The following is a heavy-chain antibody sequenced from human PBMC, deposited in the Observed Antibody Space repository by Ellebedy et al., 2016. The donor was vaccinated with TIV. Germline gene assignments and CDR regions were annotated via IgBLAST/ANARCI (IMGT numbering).Heavy chain of an antibody. J-gene: IGHJ4*02. V-gene: IGHV3-23*01. CDR1: GFTFSSHA. Sequence: GESLKISCAASGFTFSSHAMSWVRQAPGKGLEWVSGISADSANTHYAASVKGRFTISRDNSKNTQYLQMNSLRAEDTAVYYCAKGTSSGFNYDRVGFEYWGQGALVTVSS. D-gene: IGHD3-22*01. CDR3: AKGTSSGFNYDRVGFEY. CDR2: ISADSANT.